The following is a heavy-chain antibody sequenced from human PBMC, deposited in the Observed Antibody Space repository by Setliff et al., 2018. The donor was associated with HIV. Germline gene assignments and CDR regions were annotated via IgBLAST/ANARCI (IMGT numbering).Heavy chain of an antibody. CDR2: IYYSGST. J-gene: IGHJ4*02. V-gene: IGHV4-39*07. D-gene: IGHD2-21*02. Sequence: SETLSLTCTVSGGSISSSSYYWGWIRQPPGKGLEWIGSIYYSGSTYYNPSLKSRVTISVDTSKNQFSLKLSSVTAADTAVYYCARSSRGSLRDLDYWGPGTLVTVSS. CDR3: ARSSRGSLRDLDY. CDR1: GGSISSSSYY.